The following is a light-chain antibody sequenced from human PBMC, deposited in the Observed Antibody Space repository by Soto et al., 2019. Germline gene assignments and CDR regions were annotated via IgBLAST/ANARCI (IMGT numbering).Light chain of an antibody. J-gene: IGKJ1*01. CDR3: QHYNSYSET. Sequence: DIQMTQSPSTLSGSVGDRVTITFRASQTISSWLAWYQQKPGKAPKLLIYKASTLKSGVPSRFRGSGSGTEFTLTISSLQPDDFATYFCQHYNSYSETFGKG. V-gene: IGKV1-5*03. CDR2: KAS. CDR1: QTISSW.